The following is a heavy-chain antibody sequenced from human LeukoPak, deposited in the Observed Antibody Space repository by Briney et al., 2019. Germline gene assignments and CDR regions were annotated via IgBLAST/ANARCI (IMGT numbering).Heavy chain of an antibody. CDR1: GGSISSYY. Sequence: SETLSLTCTVSGGSISSYYWSWIRQPPGKGLEWIGYIYYSGSTNYNPSLKSRVTISVDTSKNQFSLKLSSVTAADTAVYYCASWGGDDILTGPRYYFDYWGQGTLVTVSS. CDR3: ASWGGDDILTGPRYYFDY. J-gene: IGHJ4*02. CDR2: IYYSGST. D-gene: IGHD3-9*01. V-gene: IGHV4-59*01.